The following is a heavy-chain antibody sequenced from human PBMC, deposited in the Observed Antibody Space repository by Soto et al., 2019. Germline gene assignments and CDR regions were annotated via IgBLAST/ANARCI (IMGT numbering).Heavy chain of an antibody. V-gene: IGHV3-23*01. CDR1: GFTFSSYA. J-gene: IGHJ5*02. Sequence: PGGSLRLSCAASGFTFSSYAMSWVRQAPGKGLEWVSAISGSGGSTYYADSVKGRFTISRDNSKNTLYLQMNSLRAEDTAVYYCAKGYCSSTSCYRNWFDPWGQGTLVTVSS. D-gene: IGHD2-2*01. CDR3: AKGYCSSTSCYRNWFDP. CDR2: ISGSGGST.